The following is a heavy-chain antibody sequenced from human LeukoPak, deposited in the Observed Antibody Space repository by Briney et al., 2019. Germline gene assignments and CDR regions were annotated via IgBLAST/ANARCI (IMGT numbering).Heavy chain of an antibody. CDR3: ARDSKNGFDY. CDR2: IYYSGST. CDR1: GGYISSYY. J-gene: IGHJ4*02. Sequence: PETLSLTCTVSGGYISSYYWGWIRQPPGKGLEWIGSIYYSGSTYYNPSLKSRVTISVDTPKNQFSLKLSSVTAADTAVYYCARDSKNGFDYWGQGTLVTVSS. V-gene: IGHV4-39*07. D-gene: IGHD2-8*01.